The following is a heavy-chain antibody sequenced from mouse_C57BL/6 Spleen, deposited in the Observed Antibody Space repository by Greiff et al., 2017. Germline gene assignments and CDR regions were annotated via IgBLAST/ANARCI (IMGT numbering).Heavy chain of an antibody. CDR3: ARGVHYAMDY. Sequence: EVQVVESGGGLVKPGGSLKLSCAASGFTFSDYGMHWVRQAPEKGLEWVAYISSGSSTIYYADTVKGRFTISRDNAKNTLFLQMTSLRSEDTAMYYCARGVHYAMDYWGQGTSVTVSS. CDR1: GFTFSDYG. V-gene: IGHV5-17*01. D-gene: IGHD1-2*01. CDR2: ISSGSSTI. J-gene: IGHJ4*01.